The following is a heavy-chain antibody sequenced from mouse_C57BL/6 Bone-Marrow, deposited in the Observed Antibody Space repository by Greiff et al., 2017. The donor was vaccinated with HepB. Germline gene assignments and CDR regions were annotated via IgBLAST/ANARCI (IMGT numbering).Heavy chain of an antibody. D-gene: IGHD1-1*01. CDR1: GYTFTDYN. V-gene: IGHV1-18*01. CDR2: INPNNGGT. J-gene: IGHJ3*01. Sequence: VQLQQSGPELVKPGASVKIPCKASGYTFTDYNMDWVKQSHGKSLEWIGDINPNNGGTIYNQKFKGKATLTVDKSSSTAYMELRSLTSEDTAVYYCARSPNYGSASWFAYWGQGTLVTVSA. CDR3: ARSPNYGSASWFAY.